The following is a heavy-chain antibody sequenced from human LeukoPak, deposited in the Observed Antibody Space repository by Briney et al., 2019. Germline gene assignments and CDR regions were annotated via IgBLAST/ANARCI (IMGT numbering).Heavy chain of an antibody. J-gene: IGHJ5*02. Sequence: GGSLRLSCAASGFTFSSYWMHWVRQAPGKGLVWVSRINSDGSSTSYADSVRGRFTISRDNAKNTLYLQMNSLRAEDTAVYYCARDPRLYVRGNWFDPWGQGTLVTVSS. CDR1: GFTFSSYW. CDR2: INSDGSST. V-gene: IGHV3-74*01. D-gene: IGHD3-16*02. CDR3: ARDPRLYVRGNWFDP.